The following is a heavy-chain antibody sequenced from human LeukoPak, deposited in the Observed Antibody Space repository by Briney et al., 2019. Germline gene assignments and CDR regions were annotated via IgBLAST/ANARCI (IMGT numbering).Heavy chain of an antibody. V-gene: IGHV3-48*04. D-gene: IGHD3-22*01. CDR3: ARDLAPMKGFDP. CDR1: GFTFSSYS. CDR2: ISSSSTI. J-gene: IGHJ5*02. Sequence: GGSLRLSCAASGFTFSSYSMNWVRQAPGKGLEWVSYISSSSTIYYADSVKGRFTISRDNAKNSLYLQMNSLRAEDTAVYYCARDLAPMKGFDPWGQGTLVTVSS.